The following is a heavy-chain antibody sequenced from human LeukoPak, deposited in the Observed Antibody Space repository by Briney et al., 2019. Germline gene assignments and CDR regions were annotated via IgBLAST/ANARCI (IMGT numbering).Heavy chain of an antibody. D-gene: IGHD3-10*01. CDR3: AKVTYGSGTYGAFDS. CDR1: GFTFSRFT. Sequence: GGSLRLSCAASGFTFSRFTMNWVRQAPGKGLEWVSSITSSSSYIYYADSVKGRFSISRDNAKNSLYLQMNTLRAEDTAVYYCAKVTYGSGTYGAFDSWGQGTLVTVSS. J-gene: IGHJ4*02. CDR2: ITSSSSYI. V-gene: IGHV3-21*01.